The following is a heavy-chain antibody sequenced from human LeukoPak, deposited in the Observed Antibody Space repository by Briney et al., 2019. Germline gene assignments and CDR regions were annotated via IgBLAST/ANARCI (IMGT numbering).Heavy chain of an antibody. D-gene: IGHD6-19*01. Sequence: GWSRQPPGKGLEWMGIIYPGDSDTRYSPSFQGQVTISADKSISTAYLQWSSLKASDTAMYYCARGLESSGLDIYGLSFDYWGQGTLVTVSS. CDR2: IYPGDSDT. V-gene: IGHV5-51*01. J-gene: IGHJ4*02. CDR3: ARGLESSGLDIYGLSFDY.